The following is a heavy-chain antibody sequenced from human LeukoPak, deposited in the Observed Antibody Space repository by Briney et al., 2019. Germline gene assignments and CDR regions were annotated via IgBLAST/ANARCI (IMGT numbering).Heavy chain of an antibody. CDR3: ARGVSWLPGAFDI. D-gene: IGHD6-13*01. J-gene: IGHJ3*02. CDR2: IKQDGSEK. V-gene: IGHV3-7*01. CDR1: GFTFSSYW. Sequence: PGGSLRLSCAASGFTFSSYWMSWVRQAPGKGLEWVANIKQDGSEKYYVDSVKGRFTISRDNAKNSLYLQMNNLRAEDTAVYYCARGVSWLPGAFDIWGQGTMVTVSS.